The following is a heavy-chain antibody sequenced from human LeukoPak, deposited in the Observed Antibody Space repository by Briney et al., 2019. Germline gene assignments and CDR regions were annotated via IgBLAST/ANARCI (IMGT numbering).Heavy chain of an antibody. V-gene: IGHV3-23*01. CDR3: AKSHLYSSGPNYFDY. Sequence: GGSLRLSCAASGFTFSSSAMSWVRQAPGKGLEWVSAISGPGGATYYADSVKGRFTISRDNSKNTLYVQMNSLRAEDTAVYYCAKSHLYSSGPNYFDYWGQGTLVTVSA. CDR1: GFTFSSSA. J-gene: IGHJ4*02. CDR2: ISGPGGAT. D-gene: IGHD6-25*01.